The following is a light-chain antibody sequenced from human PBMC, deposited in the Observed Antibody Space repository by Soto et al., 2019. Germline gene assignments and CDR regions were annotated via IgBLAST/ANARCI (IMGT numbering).Light chain of an antibody. J-gene: IGLJ2*01. Sequence: QSVLTQPPSASGSPGQSVTISCTGTSSDVGAYYYVSWYQQHPGKAPKLVISEVSKRPSGVPDRFSGSKSGNTASLTVSGLQAEDEADYYCNSYAGSNNVVFGGGTKVTVL. CDR1: SSDVGAYYY. CDR2: EVS. V-gene: IGLV2-8*01. CDR3: NSYAGSNNVV.